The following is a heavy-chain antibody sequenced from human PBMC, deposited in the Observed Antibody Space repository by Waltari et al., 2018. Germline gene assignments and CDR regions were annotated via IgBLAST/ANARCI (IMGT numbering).Heavy chain of an antibody. Sequence: EVQLVESGGNLVQPGGSLRLSCAASGFTFSSYWITWVRQAPGRGLEWVANIKEDGSQTYYGDSVKGRFTISRDNAKKSLYLQMNSLRAEDTGLYYCARDRGWNTFDYWGQGTLVTVSS. CDR1: GFTFSSYW. CDR3: ARDRGWNTFDY. V-gene: IGHV3-7*04. J-gene: IGHJ4*02. D-gene: IGHD6-19*01. CDR2: IKEDGSQT.